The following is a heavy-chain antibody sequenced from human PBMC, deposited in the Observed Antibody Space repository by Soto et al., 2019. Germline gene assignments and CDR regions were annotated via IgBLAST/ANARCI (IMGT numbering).Heavy chain of an antibody. CDR3: SRSDSSGYSHDAFDI. CDR2: IYPGDSDT. J-gene: IGHJ3*02. D-gene: IGHD3-22*01. Sequence: PGESLKISCKGSGYSFTSYWIGWVRQMPGKGLEWMGIIYPGDSDTRYSPSFQGQVTISADKSISTAYLQWSSRKASDTAMYYCSRSDSSGYSHDAFDIWGQGTMVTVSS. CDR1: GYSFTSYW. V-gene: IGHV5-51*01.